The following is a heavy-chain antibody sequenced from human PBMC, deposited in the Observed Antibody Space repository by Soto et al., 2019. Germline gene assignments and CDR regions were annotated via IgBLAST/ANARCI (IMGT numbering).Heavy chain of an antibody. CDR3: ARYRREAVAGYTLDN. V-gene: IGHV4-59*01. Sequence: SETLSLTCTVSVGSISGNYWTWIRQPPGKGLEWIGYVYNSGSTNYNPSLKSRVTISEDTSKSQFSLKVNSMTAADTAVYYCARYRREAVAGYTLDNWGQGILVTVSS. D-gene: IGHD6-13*01. CDR2: VYNSGST. CDR1: VGSISGNY. J-gene: IGHJ4*02.